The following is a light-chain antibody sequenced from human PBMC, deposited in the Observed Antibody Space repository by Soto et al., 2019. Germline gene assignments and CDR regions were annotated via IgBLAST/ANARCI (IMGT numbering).Light chain of an antibody. Sequence: QSAVTHPASVSGSPRQAVTISWTGISSDVGGYDYVSWYQLHPGKAPKLMVFDVSNRPSGVSYRFSGSKSRNTASLTISGLQAEDEADYFCSSYSIRTAYLFGTGTKVTV. CDR3: SSYSIRTAYL. J-gene: IGLJ1*01. CDR1: SSDVGGYDY. V-gene: IGLV2-14*03. CDR2: DVS.